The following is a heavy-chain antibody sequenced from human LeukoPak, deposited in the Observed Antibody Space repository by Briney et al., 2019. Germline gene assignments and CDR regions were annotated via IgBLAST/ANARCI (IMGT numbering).Heavy chain of an antibody. D-gene: IGHD2-2*01. CDR2: INHSGST. CDR3: ARGGYCSSTSCLYYFDY. V-gene: IGHV4-34*01. Sequence: PSETLSLTCAVYGGSFSGYYWSWIRQPPGKGLEWIGEINHSGSTNYNPSLKSRVTISVDTSKNQFSLKLSSVTAADTAVYYCARGGYCSSTSCLYYFDYWGQGTLVTVSS. CDR1: GGSFSGYY. J-gene: IGHJ4*02.